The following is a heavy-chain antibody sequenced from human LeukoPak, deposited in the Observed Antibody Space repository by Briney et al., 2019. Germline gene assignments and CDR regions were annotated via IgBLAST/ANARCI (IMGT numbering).Heavy chain of an antibody. V-gene: IGHV3-74*01. CDR1: GFTFYTYW. Sequence: PGGSLRLSCAPSGFTFYTYWMHWVRQAPGQGLVWVSSINADGSSTSYADSMKGRFTISRDNAKNTLYLQMNSLRAEDTAVYYCTRRPYSSSWYYFDYWGQGTLVTVSS. CDR3: TRRPYSSSWYYFDY. J-gene: IGHJ4*02. D-gene: IGHD6-13*01. CDR2: INADGSST.